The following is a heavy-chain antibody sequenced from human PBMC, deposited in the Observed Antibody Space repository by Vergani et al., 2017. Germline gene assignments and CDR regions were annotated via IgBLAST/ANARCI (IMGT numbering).Heavy chain of an antibody. CDR1: GASITSGSYY. V-gene: IGHV4-61*02. D-gene: IGHD4-17*01. CDR3: ARGGPYGEYDY. Sequence: QVQLQESGPRLVKPSQTLSLTCTVSGASITSGSYYWSWIRQTAEKRLEWIGRVYPSGSSDYNPSLSHRVTMSIDTSRHQLSLKLSYVTAADTAVFYCARGGPYGEYDYWGQGTLVTVSS. CDR2: VYPSGSS. J-gene: IGHJ4*02.